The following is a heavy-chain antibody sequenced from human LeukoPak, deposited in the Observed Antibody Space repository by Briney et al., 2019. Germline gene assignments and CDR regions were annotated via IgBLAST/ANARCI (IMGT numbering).Heavy chain of an antibody. Sequence: SETLSLTCTVSGGSISSSSYYWGWIRQPPGKGLEWIGRIYYSGSTYYNPSLKSRVTISVDTSKNQFSLKLSSVTAADTAVYYCARVAGPDYGGNSGLVDYWGQGTLVTVSS. D-gene: IGHD4-23*01. V-gene: IGHV4-39*07. CDR1: GGSISSSSYY. J-gene: IGHJ4*02. CDR3: ARVAGPDYGGNSGLVDY. CDR2: IYYSGST.